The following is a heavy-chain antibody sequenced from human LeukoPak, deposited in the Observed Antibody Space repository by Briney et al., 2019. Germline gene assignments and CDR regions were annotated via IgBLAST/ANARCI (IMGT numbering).Heavy chain of an antibody. CDR2: ISSSSSTI. Sequence: GGSLRLSCAASGFTFSSYSMNWVRQAPGKGLEWVSYISSSSSTIYYADSVKGRLTISRDNAKNSLYLQMNSLRAEDTAVYYCARDLRLSGYYYDSSGFGYWGQGTLVTVSS. CDR1: GFTFSSYS. CDR3: ARDLRLSGYYYDSSGFGY. V-gene: IGHV3-48*01. D-gene: IGHD3-22*01. J-gene: IGHJ4*02.